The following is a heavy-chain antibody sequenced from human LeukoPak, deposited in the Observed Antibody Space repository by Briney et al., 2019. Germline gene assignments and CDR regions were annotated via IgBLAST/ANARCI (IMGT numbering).Heavy chain of an antibody. J-gene: IGHJ4*02. Sequence: GGSLRLSCAASEFTFGNFWMAWVRQAPGKGLEWVANIKEDGSDKYYVDSVKGRFTISRDNARTSLYLQMNSLRAEDTAVYYCARDYRARLDYWGQGTLVTVSS. CDR3: ARDYRARLDY. V-gene: IGHV3-7*01. CDR1: EFTFGNFW. CDR2: IKEDGSDK.